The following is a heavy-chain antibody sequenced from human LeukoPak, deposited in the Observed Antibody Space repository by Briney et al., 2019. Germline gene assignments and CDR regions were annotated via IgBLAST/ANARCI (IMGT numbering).Heavy chain of an antibody. D-gene: IGHD6-19*01. Sequence: SVKVSCKASGGTFSSYAISWVRQAPGQGLEWMGGIIPIFGTANYAQKFQGRVTITADESTSTAYMELSSLRSEDTAVYYCARGAQWLVRGGHSSYYFDYWGQGTLVTVSS. CDR2: IIPIFGTA. CDR3: ARGAQWLVRGGHSSYYFDY. J-gene: IGHJ4*02. V-gene: IGHV1-69*13. CDR1: GGTFSSYA.